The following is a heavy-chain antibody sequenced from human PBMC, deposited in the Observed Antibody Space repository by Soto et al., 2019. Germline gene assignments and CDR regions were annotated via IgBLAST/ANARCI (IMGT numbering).Heavy chain of an antibody. CDR2: ISGSGGST. CDR1: GFTFSSYA. Sequence: GGSLRLSCAASGFTFSSYAMSWVRQAPGKGLEWVSAISGSGGSTYYADSVKGRFTISRDNSKNTLYLQMNSLRAEDTAVYYCAKDPQPYELYYYMDVWGKGTTVTVSS. CDR3: AKDPQPYELYYYMDV. D-gene: IGHD1-7*01. V-gene: IGHV3-23*01. J-gene: IGHJ6*03.